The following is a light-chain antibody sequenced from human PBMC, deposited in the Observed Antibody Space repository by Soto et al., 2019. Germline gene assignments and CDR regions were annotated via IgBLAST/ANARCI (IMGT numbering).Light chain of an antibody. CDR2: EVS. CDR1: NSDVGLYDF. V-gene: IGLV2-14*01. Sequence: QSALTQPASVSGTPGQSITISCTGSNSDVGLYDFVSWYQHHPGRAPKLIVSEVSHRPSGISHRFSGSKSGNTASLTISGLQSEDEADYYCISYTSDDVRYVFGTGTKLTVL. J-gene: IGLJ1*01. CDR3: ISYTSDDVRYV.